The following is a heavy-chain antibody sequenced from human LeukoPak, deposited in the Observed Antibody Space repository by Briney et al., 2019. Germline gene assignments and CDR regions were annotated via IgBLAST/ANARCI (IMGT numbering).Heavy chain of an antibody. CDR3: ARGRYYYDSNGYYPYYFEY. J-gene: IGHJ4*02. CDR1: GVSFSGYY. Sequence: SETLSLTCAVYGVSFSGYYWSWIRQPPGKGLEWIGEINHSGSTNYNPSLKSRVIISVDTSKNQFSLKLSSVTAADTAVYYCARGRYYYDSNGYYPYYFEYWGQGTLVTVSS. D-gene: IGHD3-22*01. V-gene: IGHV4-34*01. CDR2: INHSGST.